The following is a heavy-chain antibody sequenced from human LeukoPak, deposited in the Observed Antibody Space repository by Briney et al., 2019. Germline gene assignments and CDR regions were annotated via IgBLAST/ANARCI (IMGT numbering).Heavy chain of an antibody. V-gene: IGHV1-8*01. CDR2: MNPNSGNT. CDR3: ARDPGSSSWYSAYYYYYGMDV. Sequence: ASVKVSCKASGYTFTSYDINWVRQATGQGLEWMGWMNPNSGNTGYAQKFQGRVTMTRNTSISTAYMELSSLRSEDTAVYYCARDPGSSSWYSAYYYYYGMDVWGQGTTVTVSS. CDR1: GYTFTSYD. J-gene: IGHJ6*02. D-gene: IGHD6-13*01.